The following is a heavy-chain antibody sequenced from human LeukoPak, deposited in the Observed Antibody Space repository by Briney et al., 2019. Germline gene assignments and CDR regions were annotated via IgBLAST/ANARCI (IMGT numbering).Heavy chain of an antibody. CDR3: ARSHDHLWGNYPDY. J-gene: IGHJ4*02. V-gene: IGHV4/OR15-8*01. CDR2: IHHDGRI. Sequence: SETLSLTCDVSGGSIDSTNWWNWVRQPPGKGLEWIGEIHHDGRINYNPPLKNRVTLSVDKSKNQFSLRLNSVTAADTAMYYCARSHDHLWGNYPDYWGQGTLVTVSS. D-gene: IGHD3-16*02. CDR1: GGSIDSTNW.